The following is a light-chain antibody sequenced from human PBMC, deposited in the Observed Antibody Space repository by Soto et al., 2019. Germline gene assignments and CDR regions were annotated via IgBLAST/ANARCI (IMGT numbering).Light chain of an antibody. J-gene: IGKJ2*01. CDR3: QQYKTSPFT. CDR2: DAS. V-gene: IGKV1-5*01. Sequence: DVHMTQSPSTLSASVGDRVTITCRASQPINSWLAWSQQKPGKAPQLLTHDASSLESGVPPRFSGIGFGTDFTPTITNLQPEDVSTYYCQQYKTSPFTFGKGTK. CDR1: QPINSW.